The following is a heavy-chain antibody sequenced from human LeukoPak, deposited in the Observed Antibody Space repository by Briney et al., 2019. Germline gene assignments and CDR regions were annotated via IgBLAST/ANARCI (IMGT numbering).Heavy chain of an antibody. Sequence: SETLSLTCTVSGGSISSGGYYWSWIRQPPGKGLEWIGYIYHSGSTYYNPSLKSRVTISVDTSKNQFSLKLSSVTAADTAVYYCASNQGGYCSSTSCYDPAGAFDIWGQGTMVTVSS. CDR1: GGSISSGGYY. D-gene: IGHD2-2*01. J-gene: IGHJ3*02. V-gene: IGHV4-30-2*01. CDR3: ASNQGGYCSSTSCYDPAGAFDI. CDR2: IYHSGST.